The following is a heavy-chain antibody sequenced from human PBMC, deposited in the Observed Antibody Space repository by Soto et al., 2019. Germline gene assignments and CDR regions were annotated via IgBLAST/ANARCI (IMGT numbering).Heavy chain of an antibody. CDR1: GFTFSSYW. CDR2: IKQDGSEK. V-gene: IGHV3-7*01. D-gene: IGHD3-10*01. Sequence: GGSLRLSCAASGFTFSSYWMSWVRQAPGKGLEWVANIKQDGSEKYYVDSVKGRFTISRDNAKNSLYLQMNSLRAEDTAVYYCARTRITMVRGVIIPWYFDYWGQGTLVTVS. CDR3: ARTRITMVRGVIIPWYFDY. J-gene: IGHJ4*02.